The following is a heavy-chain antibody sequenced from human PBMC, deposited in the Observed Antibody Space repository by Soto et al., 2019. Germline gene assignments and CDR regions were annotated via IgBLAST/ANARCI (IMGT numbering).Heavy chain of an antibody. CDR3: ARRAVTVYD. J-gene: IGHJ4*02. CDR2: MNPRSGET. Sequence: QVQLLQSGAEVGKPGASVKVSCETYGYPFTAFDLNWVRQATGQGPEWMGWMNPRSGETGLAQRFQGRVSMTRNISISTAYLEVVGLKSEDTAVYYCARRAVTVYDWGQGTLVTVSP. D-gene: IGHD2-21*02. CDR1: GYPFTAFD. V-gene: IGHV1-8*02.